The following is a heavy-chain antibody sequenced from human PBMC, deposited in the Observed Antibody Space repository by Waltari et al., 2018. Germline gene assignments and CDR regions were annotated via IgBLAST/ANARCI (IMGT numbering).Heavy chain of an antibody. Sequence: QVQLVQSGAEVKKPGASVKVSCKVSGYTLTELSMHWVRQAPGKGLEWMGGFDPEEGETSYAQKFQGRVTMTEDTSTDTAYMELSSLRSEDTAVYYCATRNYYDSSGIPYYFDYWGQGTLVTVSS. CDR1: GYTLTELS. D-gene: IGHD3-22*01. CDR2: FDPEEGET. V-gene: IGHV1-24*01. CDR3: ATRNYYDSSGIPYYFDY. J-gene: IGHJ4*02.